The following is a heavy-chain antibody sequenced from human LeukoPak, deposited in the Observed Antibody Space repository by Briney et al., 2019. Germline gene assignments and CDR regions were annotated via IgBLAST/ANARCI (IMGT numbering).Heavy chain of an antibody. D-gene: IGHD6-13*01. J-gene: IGHJ4*02. CDR1: GGSFSSYY. V-gene: IGHV4-34*01. Sequence: SETLSLTCAVYGGSFSSYYWTWIRQSPGKGLEWIGEINHSGSNNYNPSLKSRVTISLDTSKNQFSLKLSSVTAADTAVYYCARGYVFVLAVAGYYFDYWGQGTLVTVSS. CDR2: INHSGSN. CDR3: ARGYVFVLAVAGYYFDY.